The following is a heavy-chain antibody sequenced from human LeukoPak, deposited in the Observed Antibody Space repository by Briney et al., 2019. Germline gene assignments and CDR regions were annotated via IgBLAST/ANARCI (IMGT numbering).Heavy chain of an antibody. J-gene: IGHJ6*02. CDR3: TRHGDYSPYYYYYGMDV. D-gene: IGHD2-21*01. CDR2: IRSKANSYAT. Sequence: GGSLRLSCAASGFTFSGSAMHWVRQASGKGLEWVGRIRSKANSYATAYAASVKGRFTISRDDSKNTAYLQMNSLKTEDTAVYYCTRHGDYSPYYYYYGMDVWGQGTTVTVSS. CDR1: GFTFSGSA. V-gene: IGHV3-73*01.